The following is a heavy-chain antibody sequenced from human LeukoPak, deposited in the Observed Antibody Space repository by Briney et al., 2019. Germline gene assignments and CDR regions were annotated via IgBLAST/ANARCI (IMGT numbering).Heavy chain of an antibody. V-gene: IGHV5-51*01. Sequence: GESLKISCQVSGYTFTDYWIGWVRHVSGKGLEWMGIIFPGDSDTKYSPSFQGHVTISVDKSISTAYLQWSSLKASDTATYYCAREDSGGWRYFDSWGQGTLVTVSS. CDR1: GYTFTDYW. D-gene: IGHD6-19*01. CDR3: AREDSGGWRYFDS. J-gene: IGHJ4*02. CDR2: IFPGDSDT.